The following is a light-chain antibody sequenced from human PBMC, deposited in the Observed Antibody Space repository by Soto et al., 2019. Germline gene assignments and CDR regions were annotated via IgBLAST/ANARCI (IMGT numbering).Light chain of an antibody. Sequence: DIQMTQSPSTLSASVGDRVTITCRASQTINSWLAWYQQKPGKAPKLLIYKASYLQSWVPSTFSGSGSGTEFTLTINGLQPDDFATYYCQQYNTFWTFGQGTKVDIK. CDR3: QQYNTFWT. CDR2: KAS. V-gene: IGKV1-5*03. J-gene: IGKJ1*01. CDR1: QTINSW.